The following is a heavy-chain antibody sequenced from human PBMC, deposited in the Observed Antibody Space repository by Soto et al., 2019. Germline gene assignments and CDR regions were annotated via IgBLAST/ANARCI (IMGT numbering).Heavy chain of an antibody. Sequence: SQILSVTCSVSGGSRRECGHFWTWIRQLPGRGLEWIGYSTYTGVTYYSPSLQSRISISVDTSKNQFSLTLNSVTAADTAVYYCATDSGGPPLNRFDSWGHGTLVTVSS. CDR1: GGSRRECGHF. V-gene: IGHV4-31*03. CDR2: STYTGVT. J-gene: IGHJ5*01. D-gene: IGHD3-16*01. CDR3: ATDSGGPPLNRFDS.